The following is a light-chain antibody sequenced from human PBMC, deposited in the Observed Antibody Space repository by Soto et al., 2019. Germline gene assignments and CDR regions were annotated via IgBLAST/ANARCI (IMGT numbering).Light chain of an antibody. Sequence: DIQMTQSPASVSASVGDRVTMTCRASQDIANWVAWYQHKPVTAPKALIFTATTFLRGVPSRFSGSGSGTEFSLTISGLQPEDFATYYCHQSHTFPFAFGQGTNVEMK. J-gene: IGKJ2*01. CDR2: TAT. CDR1: QDIANW. CDR3: HQSHTFPFA. V-gene: IGKV1-12*01.